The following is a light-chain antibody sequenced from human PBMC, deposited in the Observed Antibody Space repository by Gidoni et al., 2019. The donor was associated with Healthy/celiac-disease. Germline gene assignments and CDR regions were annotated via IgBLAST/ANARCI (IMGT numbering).Light chain of an antibody. CDR1: QSVSSSY. CDR2: GAS. J-gene: IGKJ2*01. Sequence: DIVLTQSPGTLSLSPGERATLSCRASQSVSSSYLAWYQQKPGQAPRLLLYGASSTATGIPDRFSGSGSGTDFTLTISRLEPEDFAVYYCQQYGSSPRYTFGQGTKLEIK. CDR3: QQYGSSPRYT. V-gene: IGKV3-20*01.